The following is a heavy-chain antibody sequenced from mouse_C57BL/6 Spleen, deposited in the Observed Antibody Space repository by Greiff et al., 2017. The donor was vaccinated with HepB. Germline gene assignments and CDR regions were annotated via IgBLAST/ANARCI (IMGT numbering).Heavy chain of an antibody. D-gene: IGHD2-3*01. CDR3: ARPGDGYYGSWFAY. Sequence: EVHLVESGGGLVKPGGSLKLSCAASGFTFSSYTMSWVRQTPEKRLEWVATISGGGGNTYYPESVKGRFTISRDNAKNTLYLQMSSLRSEDTALCYCARPGDGYYGSWFAYWGQGTLVTVSA. V-gene: IGHV5-9*01. J-gene: IGHJ3*01. CDR1: GFTFSSYT. CDR2: ISGGGGNT.